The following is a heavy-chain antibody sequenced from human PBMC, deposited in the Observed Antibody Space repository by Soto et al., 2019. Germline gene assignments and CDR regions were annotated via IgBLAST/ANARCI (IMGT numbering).Heavy chain of an antibody. CDR1: GFTFSDHY. CDR3: ARVRLGAPTRYSDY. D-gene: IGHD2-15*01. Sequence: EVQLVESGGGLVQPGGSLRLSCAASGFTFSDHYMDWVRQAPGKGLEWVGRIKNKDNSYSTQYAASVDGRFTISRDDSENSLFLQMNSLKTDDTALYYCARVRLGAPTRYSDYWGQGALVTVSS. V-gene: IGHV3-72*01. CDR2: IKNKDNSYST. J-gene: IGHJ4*01.